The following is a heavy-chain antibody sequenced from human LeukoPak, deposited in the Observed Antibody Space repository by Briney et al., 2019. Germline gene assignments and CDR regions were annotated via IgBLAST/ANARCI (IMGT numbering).Heavy chain of an antibody. CDR1: GFLLNTRGMC. D-gene: IGHD3-16*01. CDR2: TDWDGEE. J-gene: IGHJ4*02. CDR3: AGVMATPGAKMIDS. V-gene: IGHV2-70*17. Sequence: SGPALAKPTQTLTLTCTFSGFLLNTRGMCITWIPQFPGKAPEWLAPTDWDGEELYRPSLQSRLTISKDTSKNEVVLEMTQMAPMDTGTYYCAGVMATPGAKMIDSWGPGTLITVSS.